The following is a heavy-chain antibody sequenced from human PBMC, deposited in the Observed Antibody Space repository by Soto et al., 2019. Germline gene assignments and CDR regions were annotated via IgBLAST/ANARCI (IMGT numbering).Heavy chain of an antibody. CDR2: IIPIFGTA. V-gene: IGHV1-69*13. Sequence: ASVKVSCKASGGSFSSYAISWVRQAPGQGLEWMGGIIPIFGTANYAQKFQGRVTITADESTSTAYMELSSLRSEDTAVYYCARYWGYSSGYPFDYWGQGTLVTVSS. CDR1: GGSFSSYA. CDR3: ARYWGYSSGYPFDY. J-gene: IGHJ4*02. D-gene: IGHD3-22*01.